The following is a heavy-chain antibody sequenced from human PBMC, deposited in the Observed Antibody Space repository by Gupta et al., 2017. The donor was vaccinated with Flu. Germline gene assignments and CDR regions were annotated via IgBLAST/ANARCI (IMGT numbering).Heavy chain of an antibody. J-gene: IGHJ4*02. CDR3: ASGPSYSSSWYSVY. Sequence: QVQLQQWGAGLLKPSETLSLTCAVYGGSFSGYYWSWIRQPPGKGLEWIGEINHSGSTNYNPSLKSRVTISVDTSKNQFSLKLSSVTAADTAVYYCASGPSYSSSWYSVYWGQGTLVTGAS. CDR2: INHSGST. D-gene: IGHD6-13*01. V-gene: IGHV4-34*01. CDR1: GGSFSGYY.